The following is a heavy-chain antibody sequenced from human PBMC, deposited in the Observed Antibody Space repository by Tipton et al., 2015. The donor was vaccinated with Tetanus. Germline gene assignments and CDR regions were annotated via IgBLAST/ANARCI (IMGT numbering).Heavy chain of an antibody. CDR3: EGDDYYETSLRDYYGEEV. CDR2: IYYTGAT. V-gene: IGHV4-59*01. Sequence: GASITTYHWSWLRQTPGRGLEWIGHIYYTGATSHNSSLQSRVTLSIDTSKNQFSLKMTSVTAADTAVYFCEGDDYYETSLRDYYGEEVWGQGITVTVSS. J-gene: IGHJ6*02. CDR1: GASITTYH. D-gene: IGHD3-16*01.